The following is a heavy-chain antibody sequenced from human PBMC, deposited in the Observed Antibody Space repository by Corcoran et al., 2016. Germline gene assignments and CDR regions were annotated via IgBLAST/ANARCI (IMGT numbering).Heavy chain of an antibody. V-gene: IGHV4-39*01. CDR2: IYYSGST. CDR1: GGSISSSSYY. CDR3: ARLGYCSRTSCYTATGYYGIDV. J-gene: IGHJ6*02. Sequence: QLQLQESGPGLVKPSETLSLTCTVSGGSISSSSYYWGWIRQPPGKGLEWIGSIYYSGSTYYNPSLQSRVTISVDTSKNQFSLKLSSVTAADPAVYYCARLGYCSRTSCYTATGYYGIDVGGQGTTVTVSS. D-gene: IGHD2-2*02.